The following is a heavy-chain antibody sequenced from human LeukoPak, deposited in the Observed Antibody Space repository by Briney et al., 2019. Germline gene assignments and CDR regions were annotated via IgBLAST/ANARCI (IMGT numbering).Heavy chain of an antibody. V-gene: IGHV3-7*03. Sequence: GGPVSLSCAPSGFTYSSHWMNWLRQARGKGREWVANIKQDENEKYYVDSVKGRFTISRDNDKNSLYLQMNSLRAEDTAVYYCARAVDDYVWGSYRPSGHWGQGTLVTVSS. J-gene: IGHJ4*02. D-gene: IGHD3-16*02. CDR3: ARAVDDYVWGSYRPSGH. CDR2: IKQDENEK. CDR1: GFTYSSHW.